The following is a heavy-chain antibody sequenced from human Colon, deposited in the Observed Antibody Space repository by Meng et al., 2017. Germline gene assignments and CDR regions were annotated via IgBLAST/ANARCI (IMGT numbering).Heavy chain of an antibody. J-gene: IGHJ4*02. CDR3: ASSDYYRSDY. CDR1: VCSISRSDW. CDR2: TSHSGST. V-gene: IGHV4-4*02. Sequence: QWQLLASGPELVEPWDTLALTCTASVCSISRSDWGSWVRQPPEKGLGWIGETSHSGSTTYSPSLKSRVTISLDKSKNQLSLKLNSVTAADTAVYYCASSDYYRSDYWGQGTLVTVSS. D-gene: IGHD3-22*01.